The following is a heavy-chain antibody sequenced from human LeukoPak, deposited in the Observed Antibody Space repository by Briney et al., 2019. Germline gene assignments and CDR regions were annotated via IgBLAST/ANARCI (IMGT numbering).Heavy chain of an antibody. D-gene: IGHD3-10*01. CDR1: GFTFSSFA. CDR3: ARAPGLGSGSAFDS. Sequence: GGSLRLSCAASGFTFSSFAMHWVRQAPGKGLEWVAVISYDGSNKYYADSVKGRFTISRDNAKNTLYLRMNGLRPEDTAVYYCARAPGLGSGSAFDSWGQGTLVTVSS. CDR2: ISYDGSNK. J-gene: IGHJ4*02. V-gene: IGHV3-30-3*01.